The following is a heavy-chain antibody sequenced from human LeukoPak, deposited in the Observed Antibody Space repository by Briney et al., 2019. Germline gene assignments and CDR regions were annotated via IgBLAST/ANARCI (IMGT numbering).Heavy chain of an antibody. CDR2: VDPSDSYT. J-gene: IGHJ3*02. V-gene: IGHV5-10-1*01. D-gene: IGHD3-10*01. CDR1: GYSFTSYW. Sequence: GESLKISCKGSGYSFTSYWISWVPQMPGKGLEWMGRVDPSDSYTNYSPSFQGHVSISADKSISTAYLQWRSLKASDTAMYYCASLFRDDVFDIWGQRAMVTVSS. CDR3: ASLFRDDVFDI.